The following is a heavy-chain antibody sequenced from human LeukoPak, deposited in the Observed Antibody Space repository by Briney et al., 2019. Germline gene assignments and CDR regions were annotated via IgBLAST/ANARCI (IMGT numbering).Heavy chain of an antibody. CDR2: IYTSGST. D-gene: IGHD1-26*01. Sequence: SETLSLTCTVSGGSISSYYWSWIRQPPGKGLEWIGYIYTSGSTNYNPSLKSRVTISVDTSKNQFSLKLSSVTAADTAVYYCARLARGAFDPWGQGTLVTVSS. CDR3: ARLARGAFDP. CDR1: GGSISSYY. J-gene: IGHJ5*02. V-gene: IGHV4-4*09.